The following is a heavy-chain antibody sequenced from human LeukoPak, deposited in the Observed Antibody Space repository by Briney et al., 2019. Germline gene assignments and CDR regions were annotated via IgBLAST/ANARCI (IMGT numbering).Heavy chain of an antibody. CDR3: ARRGGSGRSFDY. D-gene: IGHD3-10*01. J-gene: IGHJ4*02. CDR2: IYYTGTT. V-gene: IGHV4-61*01. Sequence: TLSLTCPVSGGSVSSGTSDWSWIRQPPGKGLEGIRYIYYTGTTNYNPSLKSRLTISVDTSKNQFSLKLSSVTAADTAVDYCARRGGSGRSFDYWGQGTLVTVSS. CDR1: GGSVSSGTSD.